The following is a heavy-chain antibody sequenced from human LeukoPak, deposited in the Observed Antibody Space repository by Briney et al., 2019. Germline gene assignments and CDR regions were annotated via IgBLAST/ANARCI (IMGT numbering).Heavy chain of an antibody. D-gene: IGHD3-22*01. CDR3: ARDLYYDSSGYYEDGAFDI. CDR2: ISSSSSYI. CDR1: GFTFSSYS. V-gene: IGHV3-21*01. J-gene: IGHJ3*02. Sequence: GGSMRLSCAGSGFTFSSYSMNWVRQAPGKGLEWVSSISSSSSYIYYADSVKGRFTISRDNAKNSLYLQMNSLRAEDTAVYYCARDLYYDSSGYYEDGAFDIWGQGTMVTVSS.